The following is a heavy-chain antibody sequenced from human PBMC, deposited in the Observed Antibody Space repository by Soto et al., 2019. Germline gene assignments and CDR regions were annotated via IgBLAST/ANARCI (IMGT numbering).Heavy chain of an antibody. D-gene: IGHD2-8*01. CDR3: ARGHSTDCSNGVCSFFYNHEMDV. V-gene: IGHV1-2*04. CDR1: VYSFTDYN. Sequence: GASVKVSCKASVYSFTDYNIPWVRQAPGQGLEWLGRINPKSGGTSTAQKFQGWVTMTRDRSISTVYMELTRLRSDDTAVYFCARGHSTDCSNGVCSFFYNHEMDVWGQGTTVTVSS. CDR2: INPKSGGT. J-gene: IGHJ6*02.